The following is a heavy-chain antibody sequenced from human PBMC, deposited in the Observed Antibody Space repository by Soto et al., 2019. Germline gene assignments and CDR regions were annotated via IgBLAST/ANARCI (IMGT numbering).Heavy chain of an antibody. V-gene: IGHV3-33*01. D-gene: IGHD5-18*01. Sequence: QVQLVESGGGVVQPGRSLRLSCAASGFTFSSYGMHWVRQAPGKGLEWVAVIWYDGSNKYYADSVKGRFTISRDNSKYSVYLRMNSLRAEDTAVYYCASDRYRYGSDYWGQGTLVTVSS. J-gene: IGHJ4*02. CDR2: IWYDGSNK. CDR1: GFTFSSYG. CDR3: ASDRYRYGSDY.